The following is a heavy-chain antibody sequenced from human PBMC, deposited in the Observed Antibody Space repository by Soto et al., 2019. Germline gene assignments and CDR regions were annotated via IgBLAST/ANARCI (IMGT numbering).Heavy chain of an antibody. CDR1: EFTFRSYW. J-gene: IGHJ3*01. CDR2: ISGDGSST. CDR3: ARSLPGTYGAFDL. V-gene: IGHV3-74*01. D-gene: IGHD1-7*01. Sequence: GGSLRLSCAASEFTFRSYWMHWVRQSPGKGLVWVSRISGDGSSTNYADSVKGRFTISRDNAKNTVYLQIDSLRAEDTAVYYCARSLPGTYGAFDLWGQGTMVTVSS.